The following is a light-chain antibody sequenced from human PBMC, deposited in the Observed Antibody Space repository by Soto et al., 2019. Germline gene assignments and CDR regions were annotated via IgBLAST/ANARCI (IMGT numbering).Light chain of an antibody. Sequence: QTVVTQPPSASGTPGQRVTISCSGSSSNIGSNTVNWYQQLPGSAPKLLMYSTNQRPSGVPDRFPGSKSGTSASLAISGLQSEDEADYYCAAWDGSLNVVLFGGGTKVTVL. CDR2: STN. CDR1: SSNIGSNT. J-gene: IGLJ2*01. V-gene: IGLV1-44*01. CDR3: AAWDGSLNVVL.